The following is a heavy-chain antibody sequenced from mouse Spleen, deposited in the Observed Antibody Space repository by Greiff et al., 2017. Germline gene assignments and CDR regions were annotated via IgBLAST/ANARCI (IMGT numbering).Heavy chain of an antibody. Sequence: VQLKESGPELVKPGASVKISCKASGYSFTDYNMNWVKQSNGKSLEWIGVINPNYGTTSYNQKFKGKATLTVDQSSSTAYMQLNSLTSEDSAVYYCANIYYYGSSLYYFDYWGQGTTLTVSS. CDR3: ANIYYYGSSLYYFDY. D-gene: IGHD1-1*01. CDR2: INPNYGTT. V-gene: IGHV1-39*01. J-gene: IGHJ2*01. CDR1: GYSFTDYN.